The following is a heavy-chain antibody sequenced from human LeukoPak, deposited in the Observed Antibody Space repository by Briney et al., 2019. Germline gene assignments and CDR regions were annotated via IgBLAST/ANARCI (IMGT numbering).Heavy chain of an antibody. CDR3: ARGLPGTIDY. CDR2: ITHSGST. J-gene: IGHJ4*02. CDR1: GGSFRDHY. V-gene: IGHV4-34*01. Sequence: SETLSLTCAVSGGSFRDHYWTWVRQPPGKGLEWIGEITHSGSTTYNSSLKSRLSISVDTSNNQFYLRLSSVTAADTAIYYCARGLPGTIDYWGQGTLVIVSS.